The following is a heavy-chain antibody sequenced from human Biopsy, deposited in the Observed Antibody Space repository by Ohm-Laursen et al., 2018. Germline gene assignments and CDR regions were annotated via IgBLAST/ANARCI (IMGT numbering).Heavy chain of an antibody. CDR3: GRSYGIMAAPVHL. V-gene: IGHV3-11*01. Sequence: SLRLSCAAAAFTFSNYQMSWIRQTPGKGLEWVSHISSGGSTIFHADSVKGRFTISRDDAKGSLYLQMTNLRAEDTAVYYCGRSYGIMAAPVHLWGQGTLVTVSS. D-gene: IGHD3-16*01. J-gene: IGHJ4*01. CDR1: AFTFSNYQ. CDR2: ISSGGSTI.